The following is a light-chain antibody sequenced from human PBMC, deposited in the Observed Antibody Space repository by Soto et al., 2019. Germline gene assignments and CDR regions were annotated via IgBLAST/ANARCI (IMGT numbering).Light chain of an antibody. Sequence: QSALIQPPSVSGSPGQSVTISCTGTSSNVGGYNYVSWYQQHPGKAPKLMIYDVSKRPSGVPNRFSGSKSGNTASLTISGLQAEDEADYYCCSYAGSHTFVFGGGTKVTVL. CDR2: DVS. J-gene: IGLJ2*01. CDR3: CSYAGSHTFV. V-gene: IGLV2-11*01. CDR1: SSNVGGYNY.